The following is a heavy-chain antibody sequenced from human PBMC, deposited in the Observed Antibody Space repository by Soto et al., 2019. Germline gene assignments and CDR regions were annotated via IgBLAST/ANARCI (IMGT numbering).Heavy chain of an antibody. CDR2: VKQDGSGK. CDR1: GITFSNYW. V-gene: IGHV3-7*01. Sequence: EVQLVESGGGLVQPGGSLRLSCAASGITFSNYWMTWVRQAPGKGLEWVANVKQDGSGKYYVDSVTGRFTISRDNAKNSLYPQMNSPRVEDTALYYCATAGVGITTGDFGYWGQGTLVTVSS. CDR3: ATAGVGITTGDFGY. J-gene: IGHJ4*02. D-gene: IGHD1-26*01.